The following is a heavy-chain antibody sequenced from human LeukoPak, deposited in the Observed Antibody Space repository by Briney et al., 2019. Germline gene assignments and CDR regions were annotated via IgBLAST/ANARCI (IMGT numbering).Heavy chain of an antibody. D-gene: IGHD3-22*01. J-gene: IGHJ4*02. CDR3: ARATIISYYDSSGHDY. CDR1: GYTFIGYY. V-gene: IGHV1-2*02. Sequence: ASVKVSCKTSGYTFIGYYLHWVRQAPGQGLEWMGWINPNSGGTNYAQKFQGRVTMTRDTSISTAYMELSRLRSDDTAVYYCARATIISYYDSSGHDYWGQGTLVTVSS. CDR2: INPNSGGT.